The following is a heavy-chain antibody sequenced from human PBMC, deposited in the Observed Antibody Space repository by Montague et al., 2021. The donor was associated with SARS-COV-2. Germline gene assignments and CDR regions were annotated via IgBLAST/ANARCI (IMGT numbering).Heavy chain of an antibody. Sequence: SETLSLTCAVYGGSFSGYYWSWIRQPPGKGLEWIGEINHSGSTNYNPSLKSRVTISVDTSKNQFSLKLSSVTAADTAVYYCASPTYYYDSSGSGAFDIWGQGTMVTVSS. CDR1: GGSFSGYY. J-gene: IGHJ3*02. CDR3: ASPTYYYDSSGSGAFDI. CDR2: INHSGST. V-gene: IGHV4-34*01. D-gene: IGHD3-22*01.